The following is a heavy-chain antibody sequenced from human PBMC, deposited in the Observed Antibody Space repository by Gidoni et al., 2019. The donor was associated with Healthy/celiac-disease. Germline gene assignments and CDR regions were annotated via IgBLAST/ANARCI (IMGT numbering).Heavy chain of an antibody. Sequence: EVQLLESGGGLVQPGGSLRISCAAAGFTFSSYAMSWVRQAPGKGLEWVSAISGSGGSTYYADSVKGRFTISRDNSKNTLYLQMNSLRAEDTAVYYCANGGDFLFDYWGQGTLVTVSS. J-gene: IGHJ4*02. D-gene: IGHD4-17*01. CDR2: ISGSGGST. CDR3: ANGGDFLFDY. V-gene: IGHV3-23*01. CDR1: GFTFSSYA.